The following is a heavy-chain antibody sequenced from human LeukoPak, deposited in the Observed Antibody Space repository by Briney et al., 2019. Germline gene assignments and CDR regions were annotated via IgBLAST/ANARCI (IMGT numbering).Heavy chain of an antibody. CDR3: STLTSRGLSDS. CDR1: GFTFTNAW. CDR2: IKSKADGETI. D-gene: IGHD1-20*01. J-gene: IGHJ4*02. V-gene: IGHV3-15*07. Sequence: NPGGSLRLSGAASGFTFTNAWMNWVRQAPGKGLEWVGRIKSKADGETIDYAAPVKGRFTFSRDDSKNMLYLQMNSLKSEDTAVYYCSTLTSRGLSDSWGQGTLVTVSS.